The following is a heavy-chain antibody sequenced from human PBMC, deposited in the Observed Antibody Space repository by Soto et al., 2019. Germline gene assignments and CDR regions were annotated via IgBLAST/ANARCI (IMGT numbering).Heavy chain of an antibody. Sequence: SETLSLTCTVSAGSISSGGYYWSWIRQHPAKGLEWIGYIYYSGSTYYNPSLKSRVTISVDTSKNQFSLKLSSVTAADTAVYYCARAPSYGSIDYWGQGTLVTVS. J-gene: IGHJ4*02. CDR2: IYYSGST. V-gene: IGHV4-31*03. CDR3: ARAPSYGSIDY. CDR1: AGSISSGGYY. D-gene: IGHD5-18*01.